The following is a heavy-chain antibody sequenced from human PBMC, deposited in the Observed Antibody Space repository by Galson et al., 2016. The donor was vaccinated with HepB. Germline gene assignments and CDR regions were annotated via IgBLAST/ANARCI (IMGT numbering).Heavy chain of an antibody. CDR2: ISSRSSYT. CDR1: GFNFSDFY. Sequence: SLRLSCAVSGFNFSDFYMIWIRQAPGKGLEWISYISSRSSYTNYADSVKGRFTISRDNAKNSLYLQMNSLRAEDTAVYYCARDPQLGSLWYCDLWGRGTLVTVSS. D-gene: IGHD1-1*01. J-gene: IGHJ2*01. CDR3: ARDPQLGSLWYCDL. V-gene: IGHV3-11*06.